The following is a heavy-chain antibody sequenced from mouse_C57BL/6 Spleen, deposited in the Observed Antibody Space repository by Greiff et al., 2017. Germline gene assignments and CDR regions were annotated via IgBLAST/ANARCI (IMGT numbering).Heavy chain of an antibody. J-gene: IGHJ4*01. D-gene: IGHD1-1*01. CDR1: GYTFTNYW. CDR2: IYPGGGYT. Sequence: QVQLQQSGAELVRPGTSVKMSCKASGYTFTNYWIGWAKQRPGHGLEWIGDIYPGGGYTNYNEKFKGKATLTADKSSSTAYLQVSSLTSEDSAIYYCARATVVDYAMDYGGQGTSVTVSS. CDR3: ARATVVDYAMDY. V-gene: IGHV1-63*01.